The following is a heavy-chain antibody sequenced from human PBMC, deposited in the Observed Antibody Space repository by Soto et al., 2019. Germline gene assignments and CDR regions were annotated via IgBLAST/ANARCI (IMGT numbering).Heavy chain of an antibody. J-gene: IGHJ5*02. D-gene: IGHD5-12*01. CDR3: ASDRGSVSGYDYMS. CDR1: GVSIASGGFY. Sequence: QVQLQESGPGLVKPSQTLSLTCTVSGVSIASGGFYWAWIRHYPGLGLVWIGSMYSSGTTYYNPSLRSRITMSVDTSKNQFSLELSSVSAADTAVYYCASDRGSVSGYDYMSWGRGTLVTVSS. CDR2: MYSSGTT. V-gene: IGHV4-31*03.